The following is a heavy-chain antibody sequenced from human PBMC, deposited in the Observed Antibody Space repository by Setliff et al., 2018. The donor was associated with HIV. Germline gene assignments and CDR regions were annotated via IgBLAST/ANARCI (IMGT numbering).Heavy chain of an antibody. V-gene: IGHV1-2*06. CDR1: GYTFSGYH. D-gene: IGHD3-10*01. CDR2: INPDSGDT. CDR3: ARTEAYNNYEDY. J-gene: IGHJ4*02. Sequence: ASVKVSCKASGYTFSGYHMYWVRQAPGQGLEWMGRINPDSGDTKYTQKFQGRVTITADESTSTAYMELRSLRSDDTAVYYCARTEAYNNYEDYWGQGTQVTVSS.